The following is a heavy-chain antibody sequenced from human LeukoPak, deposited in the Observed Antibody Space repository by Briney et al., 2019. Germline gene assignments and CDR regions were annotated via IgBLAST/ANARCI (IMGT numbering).Heavy chain of an antibody. CDR2: INPNSGGT. V-gene: IGHV1-2*02. J-gene: IGHJ4*02. D-gene: IGHD2-15*01. CDR1: GYTFTGYY. Sequence: ASVKVSCKASGYTFTGYYMHWVRQAPGQGLEWMGWINPNSGGTNYAQKFQGRVTITADKSTSTAYMELSSLRSEDTAVYYCARDGSCSGGSCYSEFDYWGQGTLVTVSS. CDR3: ARDGSCSGGSCYSEFDY.